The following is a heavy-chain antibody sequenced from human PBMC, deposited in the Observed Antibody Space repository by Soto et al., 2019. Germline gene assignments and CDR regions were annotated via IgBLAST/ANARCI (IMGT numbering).Heavy chain of an antibody. J-gene: IGHJ4*02. CDR3: AKADGIFGVVMYAFDY. CDR1: GFTFSSYG. CDR2: ISYDGSNK. Sequence: ESGGGVVQPGRSLRLSCAASGFTFSSYGMHWVRQAPGKGLEWVAVISYDGSNKYYADSVKGRFTISRDNSKNTLYLQMNSLRAEDTAVYYCAKADGIFGVVMYAFDYWGQGTLVTVSS. D-gene: IGHD3-3*01. V-gene: IGHV3-30*18.